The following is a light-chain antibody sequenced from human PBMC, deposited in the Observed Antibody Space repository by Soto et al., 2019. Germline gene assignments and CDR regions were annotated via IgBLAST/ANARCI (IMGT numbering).Light chain of an antibody. V-gene: IGKV3-20*01. CDR2: DAS. CDR1: QSLSSGY. Sequence: EIVLTQSPGTLSLSPGERVTLSCRASQSLSSGYLAWYQQKFGQAPRLLIYDASRRATGIPERFSGRGSGTEFTLTINNLQSEDFATYYCQHYNSYSEAFGQGTKVDI. CDR3: QHYNSYSEA. J-gene: IGKJ1*01.